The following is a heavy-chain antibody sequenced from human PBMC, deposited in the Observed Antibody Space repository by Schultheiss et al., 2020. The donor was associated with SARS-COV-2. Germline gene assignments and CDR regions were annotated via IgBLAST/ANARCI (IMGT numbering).Heavy chain of an antibody. CDR2: ISSSSSYI. D-gene: IGHD3-10*01. CDR3: ARDLGKSGAGVYYFDY. CDR1: GFTFSSYA. V-gene: IGHV3-21*01. Sequence: GGSLRLSCAASGFTFSSYAMHWVRQAPGKGLEWVSSISSSSSYIYYADSVKGRFTISRDNAKNSLYLQMNSLRAEDTAVYYCARDLGKSGAGVYYFDYWGQGTLVTVSS. J-gene: IGHJ4*02.